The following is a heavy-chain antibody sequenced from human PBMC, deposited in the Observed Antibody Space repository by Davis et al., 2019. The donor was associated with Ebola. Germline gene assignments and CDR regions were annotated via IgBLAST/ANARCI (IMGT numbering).Heavy chain of an antibody. CDR2: IYYSGST. CDR3: ARHPDLAVPDY. CDR1: GGSISSSSYY. D-gene: IGHD6-19*01. J-gene: IGHJ4*02. V-gene: IGHV4-39*01. Sequence: MPSETLSLTCTVSGGSISSSSYYWGWIRQPPGKGLEWIGSIYYSGSTYNNPSLKSRVTISVDTSKNQFSLKLSSVTAADTAVYYCARHPDLAVPDYWGQGTLVTVSS.